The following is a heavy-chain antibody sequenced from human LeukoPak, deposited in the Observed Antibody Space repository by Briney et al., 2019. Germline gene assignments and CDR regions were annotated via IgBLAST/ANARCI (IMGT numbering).Heavy chain of an antibody. J-gene: IGHJ4*02. CDR1: GFTFSSYA. CDR3: AKDHGYCSSTSCPVDY. V-gene: IGHV3-23*01. CDR2: ISGSGGST. D-gene: IGHD2-2*01. Sequence: GGSLRLSCAASGFTFSSYAMSWVRQAPGKGLEWVSAISGSGGSTYYADSVKGRFTISRDNSKNTLYLQVNSLRAEDTAVYYCAKDHGYCSSTSCPVDYWGQGTLVTVSS.